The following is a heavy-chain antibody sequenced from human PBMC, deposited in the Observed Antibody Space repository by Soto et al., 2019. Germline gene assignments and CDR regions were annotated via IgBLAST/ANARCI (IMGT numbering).Heavy chain of an antibody. Sequence: ASVKVSCKASGYTFTGYYMHWVRQAPGQGLEWMGWINPNSGGTNYAQKFQGWVTMTRDTSISTAYMELSRLRSDDTAVYYCARDMSPYDSSGYLDYWGHGTLVTVSS. CDR2: INPNSGGT. V-gene: IGHV1-2*04. CDR1: GYTFTGYY. D-gene: IGHD3-22*01. J-gene: IGHJ4*01. CDR3: ARDMSPYDSSGYLDY.